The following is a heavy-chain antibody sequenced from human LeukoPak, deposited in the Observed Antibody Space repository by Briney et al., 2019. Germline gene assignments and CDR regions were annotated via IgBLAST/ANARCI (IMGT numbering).Heavy chain of an antibody. V-gene: IGHV4-39*01. Sequence: PSETLSLTCTVSGGSISSSSYYWGWIRQPPGKGLEWIGSIYYSGSTYYNPSLKSRVTISVDTSKNQFSLKLSSVTAADTAVYYCARQRVVVPAVSFWYFDLWGRGTLVTVSS. J-gene: IGHJ2*01. D-gene: IGHD2-2*01. CDR3: ARQRVVVPAVSFWYFDL. CDR2: IYYSGST. CDR1: GGSISSSSYY.